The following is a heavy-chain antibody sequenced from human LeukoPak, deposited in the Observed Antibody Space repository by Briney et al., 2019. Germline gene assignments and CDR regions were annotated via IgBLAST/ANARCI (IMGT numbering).Heavy chain of an antibody. V-gene: IGHV4-39*07. CDR3: ARDGSGYYTGGFDP. J-gene: IGHJ5*02. CDR2: IYYSGST. Sequence: SETLSLTCTASGGSISSSSYYWGWIRQPPGKGLEWIGSIYYSGSTYYNPSLKSRVTISVDTSKNQFSLKLSSVTAADTAVYYCARDGSGYYTGGFDPWGQRTLVTVSS. CDR1: GGSISSSSYY. D-gene: IGHD3-3*01.